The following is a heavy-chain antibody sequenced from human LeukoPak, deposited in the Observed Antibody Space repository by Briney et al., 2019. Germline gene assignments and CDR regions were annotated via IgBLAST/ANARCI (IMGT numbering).Heavy chain of an antibody. Sequence: GASVKVSCKASGYTFTSYYMHWVRQAPGQGLEWMGIINPSGGSTSYAQKFQGRVTMTRETSQSTVYMELSSLRSEDAAVYYGARAALRIGEYDYWGQGTLVTVSS. CDR3: ARAALRIGEYDY. D-gene: IGHD3-16*01. CDR1: GYTFTSYY. V-gene: IGHV1-46*01. J-gene: IGHJ4*02. CDR2: INPSGGST.